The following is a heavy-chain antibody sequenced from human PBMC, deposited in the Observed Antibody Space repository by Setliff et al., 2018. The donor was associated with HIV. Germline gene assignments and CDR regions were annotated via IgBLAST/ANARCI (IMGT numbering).Heavy chain of an antibody. CDR1: GYTFTSYG. CDR2: FDPEDGET. CDR3: ATGRIPGIPAVIVY. J-gene: IGHJ4*02. V-gene: IGHV1-2*02. Sequence: ASVKVSCKASGYTFTSYGISWVRQAPGQGLEWMGGFDPEDGETIYAQKFQGRVTMTRDTSISTAYMELSRLRSDDTAVYYCATGRIPGIPAVIVYWSQGTLVTVSS. D-gene: IGHD6-13*01.